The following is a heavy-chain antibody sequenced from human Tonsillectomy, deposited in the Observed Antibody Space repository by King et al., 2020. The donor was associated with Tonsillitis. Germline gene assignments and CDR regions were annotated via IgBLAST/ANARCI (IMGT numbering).Heavy chain of an antibody. V-gene: IGHV1-2*02. D-gene: IGHD3-22*01. Sequence: QLVQSGAEVKKPGASVKVSCKASGYTFTGYYMHWVRQATGQGLEWMGWINPNSGGTNYAQKLQGRVTMTRDTSISTAYMELSRLRSDGTAVYDVARDSRSGYYNDAFDIWGQGTMVTVSS. CDR1: GYTFTGYY. CDR3: ARDSRSGYYNDAFDI. CDR2: INPNSGGT. J-gene: IGHJ3*02.